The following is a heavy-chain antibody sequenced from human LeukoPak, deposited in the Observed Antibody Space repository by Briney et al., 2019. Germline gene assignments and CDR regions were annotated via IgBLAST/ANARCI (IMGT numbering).Heavy chain of an antibody. CDR1: GYTFTSYY. V-gene: IGHV1-18*04. CDR3: ARDLLGYCSSTSCSTNWFDP. Sequence: GASVKVSCKASGYTFTSYYMHWVRQAPGQGLEWMGWISAYNGNTNYAQKLQGRVTMTTDTSTSTAYMELRSLRSDDTAVYYCARDLLGYCSSTSCSTNWFDPWGQGTLVTVSS. CDR2: ISAYNGNT. J-gene: IGHJ5*02. D-gene: IGHD2-2*01.